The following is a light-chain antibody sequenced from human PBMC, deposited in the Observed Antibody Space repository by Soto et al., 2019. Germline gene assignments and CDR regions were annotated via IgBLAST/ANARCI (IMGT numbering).Light chain of an antibody. CDR2: DVS. CDR1: SSDVGGYDH. J-gene: IGLJ1*01. CDR3: NSYTSSRTYV. Sequence: QSALTQPASVSGSPTQSIAISCTGTSSDVGGYDHVSWYQQHPGKAPKLMIYDVSTRPSGVSDRFSGSKSGNTASLTISGLQAEDEADYYCNSYTSSRTYVFGTGTKVTVL. V-gene: IGLV2-14*03.